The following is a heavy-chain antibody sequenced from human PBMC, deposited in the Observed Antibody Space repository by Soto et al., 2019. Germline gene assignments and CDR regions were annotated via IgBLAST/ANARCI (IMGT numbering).Heavy chain of an antibody. Sequence: GASVKVSCKASGYTFTSYAMHWVRQAPGQRLEWMGWINAGNGNTKYSQKFQGRVTITRDTSASTAYMELSSLRSEDTAVYYCARDLTDSIAAAGAFGWFDPWGQGTLVTVSS. D-gene: IGHD6-13*01. J-gene: IGHJ5*02. CDR2: INAGNGNT. CDR1: GYTFTSYA. CDR3: ARDLTDSIAAAGAFGWFDP. V-gene: IGHV1-3*01.